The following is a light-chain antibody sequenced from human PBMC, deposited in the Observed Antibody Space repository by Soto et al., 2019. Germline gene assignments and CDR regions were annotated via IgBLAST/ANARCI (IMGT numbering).Light chain of an antibody. Sequence: DIQMTQSPSSLSASEGDRVTITCQASQDISNYLNWYQQKPGKAPKLLIYDASNLETGVPSRFSGSGSGTDFTFTISSLQPEDIATYYCQQYDNPPITFGQGTRLEIK. J-gene: IGKJ5*01. CDR3: QQYDNPPIT. CDR2: DAS. V-gene: IGKV1-33*01. CDR1: QDISNY.